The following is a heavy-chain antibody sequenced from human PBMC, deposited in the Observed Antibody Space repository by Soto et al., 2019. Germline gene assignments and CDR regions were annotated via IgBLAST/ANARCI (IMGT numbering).Heavy chain of an antibody. CDR1: GGTFSSYA. Sequence: QVQLVQSGAEVKKPGSSVKVSCKASGGTFSSYAISWVRQAPGQGLEWMGGIIPIFGTANYAQKFQGRVTITADESTSTADMELSSLRSEDTAVYYCAREGYRPGPYYYYGMDVWGQGTTVTVSS. V-gene: IGHV1-69*01. CDR3: AREGYRPGPYYYYGMDV. CDR2: IIPIFGTA. D-gene: IGHD2-15*01. J-gene: IGHJ6*02.